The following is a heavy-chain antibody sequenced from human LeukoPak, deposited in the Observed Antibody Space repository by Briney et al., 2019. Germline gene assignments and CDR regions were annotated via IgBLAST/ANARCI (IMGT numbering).Heavy chain of an antibody. CDR3: ASSQDIVVVPARGGYYYYMDV. Sequence: GASVKVSCKASGGTFNSYAISWVRQAPGQGLEWMGGIIPIFGTANYAQKFQGRVTITADESTSTAYMELSSLRSEDTAVYYCASSQDIVVVPARGGYYYYMDVWGKGTTVTVSS. CDR2: IIPIFGTA. J-gene: IGHJ6*03. CDR1: GGTFNSYA. D-gene: IGHD2-2*01. V-gene: IGHV1-69*13.